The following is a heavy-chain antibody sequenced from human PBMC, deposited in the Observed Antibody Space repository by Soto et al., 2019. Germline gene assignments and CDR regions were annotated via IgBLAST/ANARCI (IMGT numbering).Heavy chain of an antibody. CDR2: ISGSGGST. CDR3: ARDRYSYYDFWSGSLPYYYYGMDV. V-gene: IGHV3-23*01. D-gene: IGHD3-3*01. Sequence: PGGSLRLSCAASGFTFSSYAMSWVRQAPGKGLEWVSAISGSGGSTYYADSVKGRFTISRDNAKNTLYLQMNSLRAEDTAVYYCARDRYSYYDFWSGSLPYYYYGMDVWGQATTVTVSS. CDR1: GFTFSSYA. J-gene: IGHJ6*02.